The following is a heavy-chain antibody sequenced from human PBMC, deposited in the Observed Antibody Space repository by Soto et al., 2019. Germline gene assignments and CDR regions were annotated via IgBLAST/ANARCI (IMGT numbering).Heavy chain of an antibody. CDR3: ARSTMVRGVIITRPFDY. Sequence: SGPTLVNPTQTLTLTCTFSGFSLSTSGMCVSWIRQPPGKALEWLALIDWDDDKYYSTSLKTRLTISKDTSKNQVVLTMTNMDPVDTATYYCARSTMVRGVIITRPFDYLGQGTLVTVSS. CDR1: GFSLSTSGMC. J-gene: IGHJ4*02. D-gene: IGHD3-10*01. V-gene: IGHV2-70*01. CDR2: IDWDDDK.